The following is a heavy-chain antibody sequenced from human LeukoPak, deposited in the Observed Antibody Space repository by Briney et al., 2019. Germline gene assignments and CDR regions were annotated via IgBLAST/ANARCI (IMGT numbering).Heavy chain of an antibody. V-gene: IGHV3-7*01. D-gene: IGHD3-3*01. CDR1: GFTFSSYW. CDR2: IKQDGSEK. J-gene: IGHJ5*02. Sequence: GGSLRLSCAASGFTFSSYWMSWVRQAPGKGLEWVANIKQDGSEKYYVDSVKGRFTISRDNAKNSLYLQMNSLRAEDTAVYYCARGGYDFLNWFDPWGQGTLVTVSS. CDR3: ARGGYDFLNWFDP.